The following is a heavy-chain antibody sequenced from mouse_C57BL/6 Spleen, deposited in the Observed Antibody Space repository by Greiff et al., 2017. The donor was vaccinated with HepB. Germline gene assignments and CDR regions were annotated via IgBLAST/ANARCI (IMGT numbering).Heavy chain of an antibody. CDR3: TVYDGYYLAMDY. CDR2: IRLKSDNYAT. V-gene: IGHV6-3*01. J-gene: IGHJ4*01. Sequence: EVKVEESGGGLVQPGGSMKLSCVASGFTFSNYWMNWVRQSPEKGLEWVAQIRLKSDNYATHYAESVKGRFTISRDDSKSSVYLQMNNLRAEDTGIYYCTVYDGYYLAMDYWGQGTSVTVSS. D-gene: IGHD2-3*01. CDR1: GFTFSNYW.